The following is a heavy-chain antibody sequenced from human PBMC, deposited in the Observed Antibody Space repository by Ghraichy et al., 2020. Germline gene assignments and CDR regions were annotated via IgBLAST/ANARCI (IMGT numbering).Heavy chain of an antibody. CDR2: IGWDGGDS. CDR1: GFIFDDYT. CDR3: AKDSSFCSSTNCFTAEGFDI. J-gene: IGHJ3*02. Sequence: SCAASGFIFDDYTMHWVRQAPGKGLEWVSLIGWDGGDSYYADSVKGRFTISRDNRKNSLYLQMNSLTTEDTALYYCAKDSSFCSSTNCFTAEGFDIWGQGTMVTVSS. D-gene: IGHD2-2*02. V-gene: IGHV3-43*01.